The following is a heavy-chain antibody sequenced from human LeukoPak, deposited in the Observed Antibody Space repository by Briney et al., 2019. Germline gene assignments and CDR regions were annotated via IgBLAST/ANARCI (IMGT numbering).Heavy chain of an antibody. J-gene: IGHJ4*02. Sequence: GGSLRLSCAASGFTFNNYGMGWVRQTPGKGLEWVSSISSSGSYIYYADSVKGRFTISRDNAKNSLYLQMNSLRAEDTAVYYCARDLRRTNPLDYWGQGTLVTVSS. CDR3: ARDLRRTNPLDY. V-gene: IGHV3-21*01. CDR1: GFTFNNYG. CDR2: ISSSGSYI.